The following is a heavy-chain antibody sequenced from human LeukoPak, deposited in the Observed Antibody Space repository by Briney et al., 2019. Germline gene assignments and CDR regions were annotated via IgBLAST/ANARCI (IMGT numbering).Heavy chain of an antibody. CDR2: ICTSGST. Sequence: SETLSLTCTVSGGSISSGSYYWSWIRQPAGKGLEWIGRICTSGSTNYNPSLKSRVTISVDTSKNQFSLKLSSVTAADTAVYYCARDRVMITFGGVIAPEGTFDYWGQGTLVTVSS. D-gene: IGHD3-16*02. CDR3: ARDRVMITFGGVIAPEGTFDY. V-gene: IGHV4-61*02. CDR1: GGSISSGSYY. J-gene: IGHJ4*02.